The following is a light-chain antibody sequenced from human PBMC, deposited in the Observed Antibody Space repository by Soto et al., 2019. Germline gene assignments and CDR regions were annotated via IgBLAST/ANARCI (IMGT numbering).Light chain of an antibody. CDR2: DVS. J-gene: IGLJ2*01. Sequence: QSVLTQPASVSGSPGQSITISCPGTSGDVGGYNSVSWYQQHPGKAPKLMIYDVSSRPSEVSNRFSGSKSDNTASLTISGLQAEDEADYYCSSYTTAGTLFGGGTKVTVL. CDR3: SSYTTAGTL. CDR1: SGDVGGYNS. V-gene: IGLV2-14*01.